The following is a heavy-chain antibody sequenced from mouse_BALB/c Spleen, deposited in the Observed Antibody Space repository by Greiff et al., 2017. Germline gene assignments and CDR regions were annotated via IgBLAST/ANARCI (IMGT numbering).Heavy chain of an antibody. CDR1: GYSFTGYY. CDR2: INPYNGAT. Sequence: EVKLMESGPELVKPGASVKISCKASGYSFTGYYMHWVKQSHVKSLEWIGRINPYNGATSYNQNFKDKASLTVDKSSSTAYMELHSLTSEDSAVYYCAREGGSFFDYWGQGTTLTVSS. CDR3: AREGGSFFDY. D-gene: IGHD3-1*01. V-gene: IGHV1-31*01. J-gene: IGHJ2*01.